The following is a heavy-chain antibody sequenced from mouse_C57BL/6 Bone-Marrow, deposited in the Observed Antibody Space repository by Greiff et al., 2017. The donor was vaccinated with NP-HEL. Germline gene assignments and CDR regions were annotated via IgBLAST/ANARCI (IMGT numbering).Heavy chain of an antibody. Sequence: EVKLQESVAELVRPGASVKLSCTASGFNIKNTYMHWVKQRPEQGLEWIGRIDPANGNTKYAPKFQGKATITADTSSNTAYLQLSSLTSEDTAIYYGAISYYGSPYYAMDYWGQGTSVTVSS. CDR2: IDPANGNT. D-gene: IGHD1-1*01. J-gene: IGHJ4*01. V-gene: IGHV14-3*01. CDR1: GFNIKNTY. CDR3: AISYYGSPYYAMDY.